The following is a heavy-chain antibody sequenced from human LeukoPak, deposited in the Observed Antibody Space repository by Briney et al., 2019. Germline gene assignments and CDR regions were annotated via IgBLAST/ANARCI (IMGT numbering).Heavy chain of an antibody. D-gene: IGHD1-26*01. CDR3: ARDHRYSGNYHGGNTGYFDY. Sequence: ASVKVSCKASGYTFTSYGISWVRQAPGQGLEWMGWISAYNGNTNYAQKLQGRVTMTTDTSTSTAYMELSSLRSDDTAIYFCARDHRYSGNYHGGNTGYFDYWGQGTLVSVSS. CDR1: GYTFTSYG. J-gene: IGHJ4*02. CDR2: ISAYNGNT. V-gene: IGHV1-18*01.